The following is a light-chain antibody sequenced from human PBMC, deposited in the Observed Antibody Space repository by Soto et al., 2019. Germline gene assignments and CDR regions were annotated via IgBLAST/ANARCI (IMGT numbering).Light chain of an antibody. V-gene: IGLV2-23*02. CDR2: EVS. Sequence: QSALTQPXSVSGSPGQSITISCTGTSSDVGSYNLVSWYQQHPGKAPKLMIYEVSKRPSGVSNRFSGSKSGNXXXLTISGXXAEDEADXXCCSYAGSSWVFGGGXXXTVL. CDR1: SSDVGSYNL. J-gene: IGLJ3*02. CDR3: CSYAGSSWV.